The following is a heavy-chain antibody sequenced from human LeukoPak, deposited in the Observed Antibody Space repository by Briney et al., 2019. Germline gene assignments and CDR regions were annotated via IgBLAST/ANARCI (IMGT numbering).Heavy chain of an antibody. CDR3: AKDSRPYSSSHFAY. D-gene: IGHD6-13*01. J-gene: IGHJ4*02. Sequence: GRSLRLSCAASGFTFSSYAMHWVRQAPGKGLEWVAVISYDGSNKYYADSVKGRFTISRDNSKNTLYLQMNSLRAEDTAVYYCAKDSRPYSSSHFAYWGQGTLVTVSS. CDR2: ISYDGSNK. CDR1: GFTFSSYA. V-gene: IGHV3-30*04.